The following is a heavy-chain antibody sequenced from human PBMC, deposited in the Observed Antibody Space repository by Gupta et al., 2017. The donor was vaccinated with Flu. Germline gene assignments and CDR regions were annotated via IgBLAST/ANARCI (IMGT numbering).Heavy chain of an antibody. CDR3: ARIKGSSYYYGMDV. J-gene: IGHJ6*02. CDR2: IYYSGCT. D-gene: IGHD2-2*01. CDR1: GGSISSYY. Sequence: QVQLQESGPGLVKHSETLSLTCTVSGGSISSYYWSWIRQPPGKGLEWIGYIYYSGCTNYNPSLKSRVTISVDTSKNQFALKLSSVTAADTAVYYCARIKGSSYYYGMDVWGQGTTVTVSS. V-gene: IGHV4-59*08.